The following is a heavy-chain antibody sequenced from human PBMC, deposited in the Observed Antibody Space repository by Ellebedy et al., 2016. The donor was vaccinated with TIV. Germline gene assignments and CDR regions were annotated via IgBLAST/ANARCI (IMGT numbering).Heavy chain of an antibody. J-gene: IGHJ2*01. CDR2: IYYSGST. Sequence: MPSETLSLTCTVSGGSISSSSYYWGWIRQPPGKGLEWIGSIYYSGSTYYNPSLKSRVTISVDTSKNQFSLKLSSVTAADTAVYYCARLSIPRIAARPGKWYFDLWGRGTLVTVSS. D-gene: IGHD6-6*01. CDR1: GGSISSSSYY. V-gene: IGHV4-39*07. CDR3: ARLSIPRIAARPGKWYFDL.